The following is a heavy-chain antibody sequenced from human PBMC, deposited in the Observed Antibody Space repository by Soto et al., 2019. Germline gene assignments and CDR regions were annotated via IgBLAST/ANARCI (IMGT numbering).Heavy chain of an antibody. CDR1: GGSITSYH. J-gene: IGHJ4*02. V-gene: IGHV4-4*07. CDR3: GRESGETWDYEAY. Sequence: PSETLSLTCTVSGGSITSYHWSWIRQPAGKGLAWIGRIYANGNTKYSPSLRSRVTVSVDVSQNQFFLTLQSVTAADSAVYYCGRESGETWDYEAYWGQGTPVTVSS. CDR2: IYANGNT. D-gene: IGHD1-7*01.